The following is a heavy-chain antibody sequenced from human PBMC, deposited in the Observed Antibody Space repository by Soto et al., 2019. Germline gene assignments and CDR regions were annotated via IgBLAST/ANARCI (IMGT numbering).Heavy chain of an antibody. D-gene: IGHD2-2*01. CDR1: GGSFSGYD. CDR2: INHSGST. CDR3: ARSGFGDIVVVPAANVYWFDP. V-gene: IGHV4-34*01. J-gene: IGHJ5*02. Sequence: SETLSLTCAVYGGSFSGYDWSWIRQPPGKGLEWIGEINHSGSTNYNPSLKSRVTISVDTSKNQFSLKLSSVTAADTAVYYCARSGFGDIVVVPAANVYWFDPWGQGTLVTVSS.